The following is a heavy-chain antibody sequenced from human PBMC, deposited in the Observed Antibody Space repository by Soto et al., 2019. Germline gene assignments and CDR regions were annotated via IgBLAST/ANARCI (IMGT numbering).Heavy chain of an antibody. V-gene: IGHV1-69*12. CDR1: GGSFNTFA. D-gene: IGHD2-2*01. CDR3: ADLSLGYCITTICPPDY. Sequence: QVQLVQSGAEVKKPGSSVKVSCKASGGSFNTFAISWVRQAPGQGLEWMGGIIPAFGRVSYAQKFQGRVTTSADDSTSTAYMDLSRLRPDDTAMYSCADLSLGYCITTICPPDYWGQGTLVTVSS. CDR2: IIPAFGRV. J-gene: IGHJ4*02.